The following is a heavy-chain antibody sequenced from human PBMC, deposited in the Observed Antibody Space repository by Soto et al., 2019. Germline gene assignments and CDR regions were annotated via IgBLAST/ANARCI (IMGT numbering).Heavy chain of an antibody. CDR3: AKDVYRGYSGYILDY. CDR2: ISYDGSNK. V-gene: IGHV3-30*18. J-gene: IGHJ4*02. CDR1: GFTFSSYG. Sequence: LRLSCAASGFTFSSYGMHWVRQAPGKELEWVAVISYDGSNKYYADSVKGRFTISRDNSKNTLYLQMNSLRAEDTAVYYCAKDVYRGYSGYILDYWGQGTLVTVSS. D-gene: IGHD5-12*01.